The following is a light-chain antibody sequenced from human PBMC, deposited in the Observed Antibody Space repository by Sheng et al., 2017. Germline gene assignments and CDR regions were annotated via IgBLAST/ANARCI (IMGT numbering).Light chain of an antibody. CDR2: WAS. Sequence: DIVMTQSPDSLAVSLGERATINCKSSQSVLYSSNNKNYLAWYQQKPGQPPKLLIYWASTRESGVPDRFSGSGSETDFTLTISSLQAEDVAVYYCHQYFNTGTFGPWDQSGYQT. V-gene: IGKV4-1*01. CDR1: QSVLYSSNNKNY. CDR3: HQYFNTGT. J-gene: IGKJ3*01.